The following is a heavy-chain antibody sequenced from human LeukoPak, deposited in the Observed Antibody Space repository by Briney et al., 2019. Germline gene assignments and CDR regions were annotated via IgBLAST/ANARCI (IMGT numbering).Heavy chain of an antibody. V-gene: IGHV4-59*01. J-gene: IGHJ4*02. CDR1: GGSISSYY. D-gene: IGHD4-17*01. Sequence: PSETLSLTCTVSGGSISSYYWSWIRQPPGKGLEWIGYIYYSGSTNYNPSLKSRVTISVDTSKNQFSLKLSSVTAADTAVYYCARVTKGYGDYDPLDYWGQGTLVTVSS. CDR3: ARVTKGYGDYDPLDY. CDR2: IYYSGST.